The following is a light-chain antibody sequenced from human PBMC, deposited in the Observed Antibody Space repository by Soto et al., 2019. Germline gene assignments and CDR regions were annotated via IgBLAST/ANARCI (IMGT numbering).Light chain of an antibody. Sequence: DIQMTQSPSTLSASVRDRATITCRASQSISNSLAWYQQRPGKAPKLLIYKASSLETGVPSRFSGSGSGTEFTLTISSLQPDDFATYYCQQYNSDSNTFGQGTKVDIK. CDR3: QQYNSDSNT. V-gene: IGKV1-5*03. CDR1: QSISNS. CDR2: KAS. J-gene: IGKJ2*01.